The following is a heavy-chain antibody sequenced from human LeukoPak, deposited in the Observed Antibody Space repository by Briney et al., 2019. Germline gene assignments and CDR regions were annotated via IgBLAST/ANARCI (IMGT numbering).Heavy chain of an antibody. Sequence: PGGSLRLSSAASAFTSSNFWTSWVRHAPGKGLEWLANINQDGSEVYNVDSVKGRFTISGDNDKNSLYLQTNGLRADDTTVYWIVVRTTNWYFDLWGRGTLVTVSS. CDR3: VVRTTNWYFDL. CDR2: INQDGSEV. D-gene: IGHD2-2*01. V-gene: IGHV3-7*01. CDR1: AFTSSNFW. J-gene: IGHJ2*01.